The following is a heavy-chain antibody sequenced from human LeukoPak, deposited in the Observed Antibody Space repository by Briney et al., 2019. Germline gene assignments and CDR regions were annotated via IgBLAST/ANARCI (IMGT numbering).Heavy chain of an antibody. CDR2: IRYDGSNK. CDR1: GFTFSSYG. V-gene: IGHV3-30*02. D-gene: IGHD6-19*01. CDR3: ASRGSVAGTMGPFDY. Sequence: GGSLRLSCAASGFTFSSYGMHWVRQAPGKGLEWVAFIRYDGSNKYYADSVKGRFTISRDNSKNTLYLQMNSLRAEDTAVYYCASRGSVAGTMGPFDYWGQGTLVTVSS. J-gene: IGHJ4*02.